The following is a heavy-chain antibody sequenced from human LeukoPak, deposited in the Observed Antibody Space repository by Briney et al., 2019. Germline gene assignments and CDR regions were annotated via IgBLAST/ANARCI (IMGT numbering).Heavy chain of an antibody. V-gene: IGHV6-1*01. CDR1: GDSVSSNSVA. D-gene: IGHD1/OR15-1a*01. Sequence: SQTLSLTCAVSGDSVSSNSVAWNWIRQTPSRGLEWLGRTYYRSKWYIEYAESVRSRITINADTSKNQFSLRLSPVSPDDTAVYYCAREREHSFEYWGQGTLVTVSS. CDR2: TYYRSKWYI. CDR3: AREREHSFEY. J-gene: IGHJ4*02.